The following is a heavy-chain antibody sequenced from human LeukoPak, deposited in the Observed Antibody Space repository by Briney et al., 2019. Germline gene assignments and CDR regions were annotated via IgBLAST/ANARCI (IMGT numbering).Heavy chain of an antibody. J-gene: IGHJ4*02. D-gene: IGHD3-3*02. CDR2: IYYSGST. CDR1: GGSISSYY. CDR3: ARRKFSALDY. V-gene: IGHV4-59*01. Sequence: SSETLSLTCTVSGGSISSYYWSWIRQPPGKGLEWIGYIYYSGSTNYNPSLKSRVTISVDTSKNQFSLKLSSVTAADTAVYYCARRKFSALDYWGQGTLVTVSS.